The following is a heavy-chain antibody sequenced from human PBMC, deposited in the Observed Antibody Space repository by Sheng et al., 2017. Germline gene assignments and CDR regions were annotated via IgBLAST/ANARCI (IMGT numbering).Heavy chain of an antibody. Sequence: AASGFTFSGSAMHWVRQASGKGLEWVGRIRSKANSYATAYAASVKGRFTISRDDSKNTAYLQMNSLKTEDTAVYYCTRRVFAYGDYESYYYYGMDVWGQGTTVTVSS. J-gene: IGHJ6*02. CDR2: IRSKANSYAT. CDR1: GFTFSGSA. D-gene: IGHD4-17*01. V-gene: IGHV3-73*01. CDR3: TRRVFAYGDYESYYYYGMDV.